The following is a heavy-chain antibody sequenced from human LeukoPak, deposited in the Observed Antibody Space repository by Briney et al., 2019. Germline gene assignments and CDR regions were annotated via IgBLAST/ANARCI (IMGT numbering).Heavy chain of an antibody. Sequence: SETLSLTCAVSGYSISSGYYWGWIRQPPGKGLEWIGSIYHSGSTYYNPSLKSRVTISVDTSKNQFSLKLSSVTAADTAAYYCARHAVGGVATTYYFDYWGQGTLVTVSS. CDR3: ARHAVGGVATTYYFDY. J-gene: IGHJ4*02. CDR1: GYSISSGYY. CDR2: IYHSGST. D-gene: IGHD3-3*01. V-gene: IGHV4-38-2*01.